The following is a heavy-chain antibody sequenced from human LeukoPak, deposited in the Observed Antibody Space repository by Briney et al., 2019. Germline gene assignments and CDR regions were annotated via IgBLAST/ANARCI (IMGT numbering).Heavy chain of an antibody. CDR3: ARVYGGNAIDY. Sequence: SETLSLTCAVYGGSFSGYYWSWIRQPPGKGLEWIGEINHSGSTNYNPSLKSRVTISVDTSKNQFSLKLSSVTAADTAVYYCARVYGGNAIDYWGQGTLVTVSS. CDR1: GGSFSGYY. J-gene: IGHJ4*02. D-gene: IGHD4-23*01. V-gene: IGHV4-34*01. CDR2: INHSGST.